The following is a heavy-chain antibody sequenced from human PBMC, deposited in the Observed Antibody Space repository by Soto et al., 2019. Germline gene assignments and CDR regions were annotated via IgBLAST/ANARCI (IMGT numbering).Heavy chain of an antibody. CDR2: IYPGDSDT. J-gene: IGHJ4*02. CDR3: ATFSSSWSSRPPYYFDY. Sequence: PGESLKISCQGSGYSFTNYWIGWVRQMPGKGLECMGIIYPGDSDTRYSPSFQGQVTISADKSISTAYLHWSSLKASDTAMYYCATFSSSWSSRPPYYFDYWGQGTLVTVS. V-gene: IGHV5-51*01. D-gene: IGHD6-13*01. CDR1: GYSFTNYW.